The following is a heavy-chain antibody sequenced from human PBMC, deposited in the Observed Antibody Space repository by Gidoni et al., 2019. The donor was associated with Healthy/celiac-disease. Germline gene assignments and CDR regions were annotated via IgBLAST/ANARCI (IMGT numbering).Heavy chain of an antibody. CDR2: IIPIHGIA. J-gene: IGHJ3*02. CDR3: ARGCADGDYWPNDAFDI. V-gene: IGHV1-69*04. Sequence: QLQLVQSGAAVTKPGSSVKVSCKASGGTFSSSAISWVRQAPGQGLEWLGRIIPIHGIANYAQKFQGRVTITADKSTSTAYMELSSLRSEDTAVYYCARGCADGDYWPNDAFDIWGQGTMVTVSS. D-gene: IGHD4-17*01. CDR1: GGTFSSSA.